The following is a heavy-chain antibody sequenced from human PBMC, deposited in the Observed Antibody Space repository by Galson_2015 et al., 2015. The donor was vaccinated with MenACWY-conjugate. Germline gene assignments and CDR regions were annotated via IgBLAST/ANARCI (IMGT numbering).Heavy chain of an antibody. CDR1: GYTFTSYP. CDR2: INAGNGNT. CDR3: TKGTYDILTSFDY. V-gene: IGHV1-3*01. Sequence: SVKVSCKASGYTFTSYPVHWVRQAPGQRLEWMGWINAGNGNTKYSQKFQGRVTISRDTSASTAYMELSSLGSEDTAVYYCTKGTYDILTSFDYWGLGTLVAVSS. J-gene: IGHJ4*02. D-gene: IGHD3-9*01.